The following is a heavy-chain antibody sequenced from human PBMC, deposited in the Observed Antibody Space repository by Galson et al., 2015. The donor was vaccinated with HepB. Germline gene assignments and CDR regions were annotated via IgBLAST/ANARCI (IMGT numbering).Heavy chain of an antibody. CDR3: AKEENISTWFPFDN. CDR2: LSGGGGRT. D-gene: IGHD6-13*01. J-gene: IGHJ4*02. V-gene: IGHV3-23*01. Sequence: SLRLSCAASGFTFSSYAMSWVRQAPGKGLECVSGLSGGGGRTHYADSVKGRFTISRDNSKNTLYLQMNSLRAEDTAIYYCAKEENISTWFPFDNWGQGTLVTVSS. CDR1: GFTFSSYA.